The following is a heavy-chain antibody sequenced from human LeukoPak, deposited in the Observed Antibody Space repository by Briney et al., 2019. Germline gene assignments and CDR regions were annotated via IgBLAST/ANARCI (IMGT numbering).Heavy chain of an antibody. CDR3: ARDPHCSSSNCPFDY. J-gene: IGHJ4*02. V-gene: IGHV4-4*02. D-gene: IGHD2-15*01. CDR2: AYHAGSP. CDR1: GGSIRSSDW. Sequence: SETLSLTCAVSGGSIRSSDWWSWLRQPPGKGLEWIGEAYHAGSPNYNASLRSRVTISIDMSRNQLPLKLSSVTAADTAVYYCARDPHCSSSNCPFDYWGQGTLVTVSS.